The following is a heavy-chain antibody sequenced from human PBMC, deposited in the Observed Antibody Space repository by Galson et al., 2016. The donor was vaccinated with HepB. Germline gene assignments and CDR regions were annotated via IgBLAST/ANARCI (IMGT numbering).Heavy chain of an antibody. D-gene: IGHD5-24*01. CDR3: TRNER. Sequence: SLRLSCAASGFTLSNYWMGWVRQTPGKGLEWVASINRDGREQKYVDSVKGRFTISRDNAKNSLSLQMSSLGVEDTAVYYCTRNERWGQGTLVTVS. V-gene: IGHV3-7*03. CDR1: GFTLSNYW. CDR2: INRDGREQ. J-gene: IGHJ4*02.